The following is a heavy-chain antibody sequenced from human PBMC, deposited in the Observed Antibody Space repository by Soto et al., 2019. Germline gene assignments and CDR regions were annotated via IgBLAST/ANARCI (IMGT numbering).Heavy chain of an antibody. CDR1: GFTFSNAW. CDR3: TTEASYDSSGSISDY. D-gene: IGHD3-22*01. V-gene: IGHV3-15*01. Sequence: GGSLRLSCAASGFTFSNAWMSWVRQAPGKGLEWVGRIKSKTDGGTTDYAAPVKGRFTISRDDSKNTLYLQMNSLKTEDTAVYYCTTEASYDSSGSISDYWGQGTLVTV. J-gene: IGHJ4*02. CDR2: IKSKTDGGTT.